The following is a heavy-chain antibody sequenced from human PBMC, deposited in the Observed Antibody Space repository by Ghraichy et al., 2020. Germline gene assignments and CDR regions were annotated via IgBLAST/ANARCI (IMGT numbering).Heavy chain of an antibody. CDR2: INHSGST. J-gene: IGHJ3*02. D-gene: IGHD5-18*01. V-gene: IGHV4-34*01. Sequence: SETLSLTCAVYGGSFSGYYWSWIRQPPGKGLEWTGEINHSGSTNYNPSLKSRVTISVDTSKNQFSLKLSSVTAADTAVYYCARGGYSYGYAHAFDIWGQGTMVTVSS. CDR3: ARGGYSYGYAHAFDI. CDR1: GGSFSGYY.